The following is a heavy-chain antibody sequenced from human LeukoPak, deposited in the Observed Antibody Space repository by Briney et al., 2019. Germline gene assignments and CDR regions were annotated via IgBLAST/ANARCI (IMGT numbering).Heavy chain of an antibody. CDR1: GFTFSSYS. CDR3: ARRLASGGSRCWFDP. V-gene: IGHV3-21*01. Sequence: GGSLRLSCAASGFTFSSYSMNWVRQAPGKGLEWVSSISSSSGYIKYADSVKGRFTISRDNAKNSLYLQMNSLRAEDTAVYYCARRLASGGSRCWFDPWGQGTLVTVSS. D-gene: IGHD2-15*01. J-gene: IGHJ5*02. CDR2: ISSSSGYI.